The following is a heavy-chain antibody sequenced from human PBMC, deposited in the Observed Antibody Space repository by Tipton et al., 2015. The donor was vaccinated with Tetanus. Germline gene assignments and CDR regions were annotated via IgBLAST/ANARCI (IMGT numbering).Heavy chain of an antibody. CDR3: AKGSLTRADT. V-gene: IGHV3-23*01. CDR1: GFTFGSYF. CDR2: IGGSGRTT. J-gene: IGHJ5*02. Sequence: AASGFTFGSYFMTWVRQAPGKGLEWVSAIGGSGRTTYYADSVKDRFTISRDNSKNTLYLQMNILRVEDTAVYYCAKGSLTRADTWGQGTLVTVSS.